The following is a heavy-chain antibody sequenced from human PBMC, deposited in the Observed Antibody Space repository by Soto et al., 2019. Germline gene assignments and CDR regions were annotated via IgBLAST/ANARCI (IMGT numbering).Heavy chain of an antibody. CDR3: ARGARNYGMDV. Sequence: LRLSCAASGFTFSSYSMNWVRQAPGKGLEWVSSISSSSSYIYYADSVKGRFTISRDNAKNSLYLQMNSLRAEDTAVYYCARGARNYGMDVWGQGTTVTVSS. CDR1: GFTFSSYS. J-gene: IGHJ6*02. D-gene: IGHD6-6*01. CDR2: ISSSSSYI. V-gene: IGHV3-21*01.